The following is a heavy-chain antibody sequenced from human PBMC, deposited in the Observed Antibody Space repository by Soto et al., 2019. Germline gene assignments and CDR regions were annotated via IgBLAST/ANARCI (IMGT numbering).Heavy chain of an antibody. V-gene: IGHV4-34*01. J-gene: IGHJ6*02. Sequence: SETLSLTCAVYGGSFSGYYWSWIRQPPGKGLEWIGEINHSGSTNYNPSLKSRVTISVDTSKNQFSLKLSSVTAADTAVYYCARGFGTRHNSYYYYGMDVWGQGTTVTVSS. CDR3: ARGFGTRHNSYYYYGMDV. D-gene: IGHD3-10*01. CDR2: INHSGST. CDR1: GGSFSGYY.